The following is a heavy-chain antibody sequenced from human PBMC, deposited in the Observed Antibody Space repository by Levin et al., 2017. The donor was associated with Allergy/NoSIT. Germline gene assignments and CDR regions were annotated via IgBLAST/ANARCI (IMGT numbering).Heavy chain of an antibody. V-gene: IGHV1-69*06. J-gene: IGHJ5*02. CDR2: IFPMFGTT. CDR1: GDTFRSFA. Sequence: ASVKVSCKASGDTFRSFAIIWVRQAPGQGLEWMGVIFPMFGTTYYAQQFQGRVTITADTSTNTAYLDLSSLRSGDTAVYYCARQVVGDIYGEFDPWGQGTLVTVSS. CDR3: ARQVVGDIYGEFDP. D-gene: IGHD1-26*01.